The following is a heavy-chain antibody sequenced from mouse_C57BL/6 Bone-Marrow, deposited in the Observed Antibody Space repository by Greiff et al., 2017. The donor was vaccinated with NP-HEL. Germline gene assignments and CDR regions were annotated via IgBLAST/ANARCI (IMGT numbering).Heavy chain of an antibody. CDR3: ARGGITTVVGDFDY. Sequence: EVKLMESEGGLVQPGSSMKLSCTASGFTFSDYYMAWVRQVPEKGLEWVANINYDGSSTYYLDSLKSRFIISRDNAKNILYLQMSSLKSEDTATYYCARGGITTVVGDFDYWGQGTTLTVSS. CDR2: INYDGSST. CDR1: GFTFSDYY. D-gene: IGHD1-1*01. V-gene: IGHV5-16*01. J-gene: IGHJ2*01.